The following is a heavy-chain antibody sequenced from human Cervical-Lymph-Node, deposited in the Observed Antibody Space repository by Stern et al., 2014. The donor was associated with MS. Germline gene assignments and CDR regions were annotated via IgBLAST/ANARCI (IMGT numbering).Heavy chain of an antibody. CDR3: ARVRDGYSFDY. CDR2: IYTSGST. D-gene: IGHD5-24*01. CDR1: GGSISSGSYY. J-gene: IGHJ4*02. Sequence: QVQLQESGPGLVKPSQTLSLTCTVSGGSISSGSYYWSWIRQPAGKGLEWIGRIYTSGSTNYNPSLKSRVTISVDTSTNQFSLKLSSGTAADTAVYYCARVRDGYSFDYWGQGTLVTVSS. V-gene: IGHV4-61*02.